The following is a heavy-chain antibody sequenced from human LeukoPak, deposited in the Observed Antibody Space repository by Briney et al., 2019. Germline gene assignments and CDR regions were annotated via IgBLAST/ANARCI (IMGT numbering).Heavy chain of an antibody. CDR1: GFTFSSYA. J-gene: IGHJ5*02. CDR3: AKDAYSSSWHNWFDP. CDR2: ISGSGGST. V-gene: IGHV3-23*01. Sequence: GWSLRLSCAASGFTFSSYAMSWVRQAPGKGLEWVSAISGSGGSTYYADSVKGRFTISRDNSKNTLYLQMNSLRAEDTAVYYCAKDAYSSSWHNWFDPWGQGTLVTVSS. D-gene: IGHD6-13*01.